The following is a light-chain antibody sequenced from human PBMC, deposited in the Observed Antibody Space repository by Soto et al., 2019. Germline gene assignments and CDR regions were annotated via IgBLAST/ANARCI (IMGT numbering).Light chain of an antibody. CDR3: QTYTIAPPLT. V-gene: IGKV1-27*01. CDR1: QAISNY. J-gene: IGKJ4*01. CDR2: AAS. Sequence: DIQMTQSPSSLSASIGDRVTITCRASQAISNYLAWFQQRPGGVPKLLIYAASTLRSGVPSRFSGSGSGTDFTLTISSLQPDDVATYSCQTYTIAPPLTFGGGTKVEIK.